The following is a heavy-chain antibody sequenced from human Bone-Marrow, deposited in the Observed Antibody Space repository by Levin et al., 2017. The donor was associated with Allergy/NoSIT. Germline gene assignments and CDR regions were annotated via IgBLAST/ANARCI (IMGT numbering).Heavy chain of an antibody. D-gene: IGHD2-2*01. V-gene: IGHV3-23*01. CDR2: ISGSGGST. CDR1: GFTFSSYA. Sequence: GGSLRLSCAASGFTFSSYAMSWVRQAPGKGLEWVSAISGSGGSTYYADSVKGRFTISRDNSKNTLYLQMNSLRAEDTAVYYCAKESRYWDIVVVPAAIYDYWGQGTLVTVSS. CDR3: AKESRYWDIVVVPAAIYDY. J-gene: IGHJ4*02.